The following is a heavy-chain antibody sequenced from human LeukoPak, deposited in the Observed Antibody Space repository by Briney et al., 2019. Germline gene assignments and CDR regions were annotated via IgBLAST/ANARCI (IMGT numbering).Heavy chain of an antibody. CDR1: GFTFSSYW. V-gene: IGHV3-11*03. D-gene: IGHD6-19*01. Sequence: PGGSLRLSCAASGFTFSSYWMHWIRQAPGKGLEWVSYISSSSSYTNYADSVKGRFTISRDNAKNSLYLQMNSLRAEDTAVYYCASSRIAVAPLFDPWGQGTLVTVSS. CDR2: ISSSSSYT. CDR3: ASSRIAVAPLFDP. J-gene: IGHJ5*02.